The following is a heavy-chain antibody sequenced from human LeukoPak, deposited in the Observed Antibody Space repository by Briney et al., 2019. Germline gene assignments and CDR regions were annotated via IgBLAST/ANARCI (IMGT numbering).Heavy chain of an antibody. CDR2: IYPGDSDT. CDR1: GYSFTSYW. Sequence: GESLKISCKGSGYSFTSYWIGWVRQMPGKGLEWMGIIYPGDSDTRYSPSFQGQVTISADKSISTAYLQWSSLKASDTAMYHCARPLDYYGSGSYVDYWGQGTLVTVSS. J-gene: IGHJ4*02. V-gene: IGHV5-51*01. D-gene: IGHD3-10*01. CDR3: ARPLDYYGSGSYVDY.